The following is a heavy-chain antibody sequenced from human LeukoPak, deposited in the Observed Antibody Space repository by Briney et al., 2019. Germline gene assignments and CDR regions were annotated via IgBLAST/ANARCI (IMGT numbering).Heavy chain of an antibody. V-gene: IGHV3-23*01. D-gene: IGHD2-21*02. CDR1: GFTFSSYS. CDR3: ARGGGDYCFDY. Sequence: GGSLRLSCAASGFTFSSYSVNWVRQAPGKGLEWVSAISRSGGSTYYADSVKGRFTISRDNSKNTLYLQMNSLGAEDTAVYFCARGGGDYCFDYWGQGALVTVSS. CDR2: ISRSGGST. J-gene: IGHJ4*02.